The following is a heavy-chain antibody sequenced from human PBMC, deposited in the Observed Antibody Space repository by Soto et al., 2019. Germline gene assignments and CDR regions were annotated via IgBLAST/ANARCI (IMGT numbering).Heavy chain of an antibody. J-gene: IGHJ5*02. D-gene: IGHD3-3*01. CDR1: GGSISSYY. V-gene: IGHV4-59*08. CDR3: ARHVTYDFWSGYPLWFDP. Sequence: SETLSLTCTVSGGSISSYYWSWIRQPPGKGLEWIGYIYYSGSTNYNPSLKSRVTISVDTSKNQFSLKLSSVTAADTAVYYCARHVTYDFWSGYPLWFDPWGQGTLVTVSS. CDR2: IYYSGST.